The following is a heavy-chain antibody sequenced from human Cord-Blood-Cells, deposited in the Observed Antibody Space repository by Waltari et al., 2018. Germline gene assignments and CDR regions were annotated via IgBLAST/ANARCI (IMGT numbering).Heavy chain of an antibody. J-gene: IGHJ4*02. Sequence: EVQLVESGGGLVQPGGSLKLSCAASGFPFSGSAMHWVRQASGKGLEWVGRSRSKANSYATAYAASVKGRFTISRDDSKNTAYLQMNSLKTEDTAVYYCTTRPPSVVGATDYWGQGTLVTVSS. CDR2: SRSKANSYAT. D-gene: IGHD1-26*01. CDR1: GFPFSGSA. V-gene: IGHV3-73*01. CDR3: TTRPPSVVGATDY.